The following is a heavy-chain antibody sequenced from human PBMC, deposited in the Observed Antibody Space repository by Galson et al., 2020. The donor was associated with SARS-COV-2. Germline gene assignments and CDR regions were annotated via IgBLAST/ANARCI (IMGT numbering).Heavy chain of an antibody. D-gene: IGHD4-17*01. V-gene: IGHV3-23*01. Sequence: GESLKISCAASGFTFSSYAMSWVRQAPGKGLEWVSAISGSGGSTYYADSVKGRFTISRDNSKNTLYLQMNSLRAEDTAVYYCAKYYGDYGGYYYYGMDVWGQGTTVTVSS. CDR2: ISGSGGST. J-gene: IGHJ6*02. CDR1: GFTFSSYA. CDR3: AKYYGDYGGYYYYGMDV.